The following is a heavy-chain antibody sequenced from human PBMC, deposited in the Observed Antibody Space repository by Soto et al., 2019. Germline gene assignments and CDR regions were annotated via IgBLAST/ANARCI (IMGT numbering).Heavy chain of an antibody. J-gene: IGHJ4*02. CDR3: ARSPCSTSCYVDDY. CDR1: GFTFSSYG. Sequence: QVQLVESGGGVVQPGRSLRLSCAASGFTFSSYGLHWVRQAPGKGLEWVAVIWYDGRSKYYADSVQGRFTISRDNSKNTLYLQMNSLRADDTAVYYCARSPCSTSCYVDDYWGQGTLVTLSS. D-gene: IGHD2-2*01. V-gene: IGHV3-33*01. CDR2: IWYDGRSK.